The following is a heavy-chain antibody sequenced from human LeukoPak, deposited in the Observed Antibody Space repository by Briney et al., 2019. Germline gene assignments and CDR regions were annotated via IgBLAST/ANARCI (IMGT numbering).Heavy chain of an antibody. CDR2: ISSGGGNT. CDR1: GFTFSSYA. J-gene: IGHJ4*02. CDR3: AKAPHCPNDVCRYFDY. V-gene: IGHV3-23*01. D-gene: IGHD2-8*01. Sequence: GGSLRLSCAASGFTFSSYAMNWVRQAPGKGLEWVSGISSGGGNTYYADSVKGRFTISRDNSKNTLYLQMNSLRAEDTAVYYCAKAPHCPNDVCRYFDYWGQGILVTVSS.